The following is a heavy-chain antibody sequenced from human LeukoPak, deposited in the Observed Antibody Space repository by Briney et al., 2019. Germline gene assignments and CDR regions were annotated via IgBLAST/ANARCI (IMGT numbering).Heavy chain of an antibody. J-gene: IGHJ4*02. D-gene: IGHD1-14*01. CDR3: ATGSQPGTTFDY. V-gene: IGHV3-43*02. CDR1: GFTFNDYP. CDR2: ISGDGSVT. Sequence: AGGSLRLSCAASGFTFNDYPMHWVRQAPGKGLEWVSLISGDGSVTYYADSVKGRFTISRDNSKNSLYLQMNSLRLEDTAFYYRATGSQPGTTFDYWGQGTLVTASS.